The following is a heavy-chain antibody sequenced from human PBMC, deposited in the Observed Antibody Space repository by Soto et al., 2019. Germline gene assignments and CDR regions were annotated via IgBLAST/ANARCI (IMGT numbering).Heavy chain of an antibody. CDR3: ARGWGRIFDY. D-gene: IGHD7-27*01. V-gene: IGHV4-34*01. CDR2: INHSGST. J-gene: IGHJ4*02. CDR1: GGSFSGYY. Sequence: QVQLQQWGAGLLKPSETLSLTCAVYGGSFSGYYWNWIRQPPGKGLEWIGEINHSGSTNYNPSLKSGPPIPVDTSKTQFSLKLSSVSAADTAVYCCARGWGRIFDYWGQGTLVTVSS.